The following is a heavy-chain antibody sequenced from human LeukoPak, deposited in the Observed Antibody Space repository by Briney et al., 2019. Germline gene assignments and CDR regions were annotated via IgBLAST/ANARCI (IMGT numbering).Heavy chain of an antibody. D-gene: IGHD2-8*01. V-gene: IGHV3-30*02. CDR2: IRYDGSNK. Sequence: GGSLRLSCAASGFTFSSYAMHWVRQAPGKGLEWVAFIRYDGSNKYYADSVKGRFTISRDNSKNSLYLQMNSLRAEDTALYYCAKDYCTNGVCYYYYYMDVWGKGTTVTVSS. J-gene: IGHJ6*03. CDR3: AKDYCTNGVCYYYYYMDV. CDR1: GFTFSSYA.